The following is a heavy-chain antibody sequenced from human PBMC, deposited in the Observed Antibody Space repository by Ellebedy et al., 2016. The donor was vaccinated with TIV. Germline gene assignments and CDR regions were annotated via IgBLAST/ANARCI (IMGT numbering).Heavy chain of an antibody. Sequence: SETLSLTCTVSGGSISSGDYYWSWIRQPPGKGLEWIGYIYYSGSTYYNPSLKSRVTISVDTSNNRFSLKLSSVTAADTAVYYCARDNGYLIAGYFDLWGRGTLVTVSS. J-gene: IGHJ2*01. CDR3: ARDNGYLIAGYFDL. CDR1: GGSISSGDYY. CDR2: IYYSGST. V-gene: IGHV4-30-4*01. D-gene: IGHD6-13*01.